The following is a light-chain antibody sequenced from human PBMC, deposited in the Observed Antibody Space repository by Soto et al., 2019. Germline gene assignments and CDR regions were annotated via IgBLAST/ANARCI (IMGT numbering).Light chain of an antibody. CDR2: GTS. CDR1: QSVSSSF. J-gene: IGKJ1*01. Sequence: EIVLTQSPGTLSLSPGERATLSCRASQSVSSSFVAWFQQKSGQAPRLLIYGTSSRAAGIPDRFSGSESGTDFTLTINRLEPEDFAMYFCQQYGSSPWTFGQGTKVEIK. CDR3: QQYGSSPWT. V-gene: IGKV3-20*01.